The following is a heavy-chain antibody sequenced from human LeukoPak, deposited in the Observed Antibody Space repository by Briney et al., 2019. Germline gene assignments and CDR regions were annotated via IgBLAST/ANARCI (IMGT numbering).Heavy chain of an antibody. J-gene: IGHJ4*02. CDR1: GFTLSGYS. D-gene: IGHD5-18*01. Sequence: PGGSLRLSCAASGFTLSGYSMNWVRQAPGKGLEWVANIKEDGTEKYYVDSVKGRFTISRDNAKNSLDLQMNSLRADDTAVYYCARDQGYRYGSTYRSTVFDYWGQGTLVTVSS. V-gene: IGHV3-7*01. CDR3: ARDQGYRYGSTYRSTVFDY. CDR2: IKEDGTEK.